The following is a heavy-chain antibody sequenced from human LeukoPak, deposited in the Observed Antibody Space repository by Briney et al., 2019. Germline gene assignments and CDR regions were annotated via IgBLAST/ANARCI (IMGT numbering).Heavy chain of an antibody. CDR3: AKEIVIIPAASYAFDI. D-gene: IGHD2-2*01. Sequence: PGGSLRLSCAASGFSFSAYAMSWVRQAPGKGLEWVSVISGSGASTYYADSVKGRFTISRDNSKNTLYLQTNSLRAGDTAVYYCAKEIVIIPAASYAFDIWGQGTMVIVSS. CDR1: GFSFSAYA. CDR2: ISGSGAST. V-gene: IGHV3-23*01. J-gene: IGHJ3*02.